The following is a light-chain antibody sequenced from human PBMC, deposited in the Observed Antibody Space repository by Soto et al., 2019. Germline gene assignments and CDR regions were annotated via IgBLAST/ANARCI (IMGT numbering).Light chain of an antibody. J-gene: IGKJ2*01. CDR1: QSISISY. V-gene: IGKV3-20*01. CDR2: GAS. CDR3: QHYGSSPPYT. Sequence: EIVLTQSPGTLSLSPGERATLSCRASQSISISYLAWYQQKSGQAPRLLIYGASTRATGIPDRLSGSGSGTDFTLTISRLEPDDFAMYYCQHYGSSPPYTFGQGTKLEIK.